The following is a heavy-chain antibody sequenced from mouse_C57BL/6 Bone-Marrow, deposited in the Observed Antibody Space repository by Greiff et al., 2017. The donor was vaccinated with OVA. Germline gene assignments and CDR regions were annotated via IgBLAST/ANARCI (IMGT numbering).Heavy chain of an antibody. CDR1: GFTFSSYT. CDR3: ARQGAQALYYFDY. Sequence: EVMLVESGGGLVKPGGSLKLSCAASGFTFSSYTMSWVRQTPEKRLEWVATISGGGGNTYYPDSVKGRFTISRDNAKNTLYLQMSSLRSEDTALYYCARQGAQALYYFDYWGQGTTLTVSS. J-gene: IGHJ2*01. V-gene: IGHV5-9*01. D-gene: IGHD3-2*02. CDR2: ISGGGGNT.